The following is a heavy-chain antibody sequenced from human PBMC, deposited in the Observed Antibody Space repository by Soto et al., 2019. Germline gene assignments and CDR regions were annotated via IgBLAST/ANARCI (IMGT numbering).Heavy chain of an antibody. CDR2: INAGNGNT. Sequence: ASVKVSCKASGYTFTSYAMHWVRQAPGQRLERMGWINAGNGNTKYSQKFQGRVTITRDTSARTAYMELSSLRSEDTAVYYCARVIGIHYIDYWGQGTLVTVSS. D-gene: IGHD2-2*02. CDR1: GYTFTSYA. J-gene: IGHJ4*02. V-gene: IGHV1-3*01. CDR3: ARVIGIHYIDY.